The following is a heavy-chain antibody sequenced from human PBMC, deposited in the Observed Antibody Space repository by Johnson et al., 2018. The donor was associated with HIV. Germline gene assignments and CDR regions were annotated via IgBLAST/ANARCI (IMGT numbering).Heavy chain of an antibody. CDR2: IKQDGSEK. CDR3: ARVGATAAFDI. V-gene: IGHV3-7*05. J-gene: IGHJ3*02. CDR1: GFNFGGYW. Sequence: VQLVESGGGLVQPGGSLRLSCAASGFNFGGYWMSWVRQAPGKGLEWVANIKQDGSEKYYVASVKGRFTISRDNDKDSLYLQMNSLRAEDTAVYYCARVGATAAFDIWGQGTMVTVSS. D-gene: IGHD1-26*01.